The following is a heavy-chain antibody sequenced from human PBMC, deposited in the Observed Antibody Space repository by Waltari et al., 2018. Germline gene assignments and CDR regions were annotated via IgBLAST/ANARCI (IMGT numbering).Heavy chain of an antibody. CDR2: IRYDGSNK. J-gene: IGHJ5*02. CDR3: AKDICSSTSCPQFAP. Sequence: QVQLVESGGGVVQPGGSLRLPWSAPGFTFGSSGMHWVRQAPGKGLEWVEFIRYDGSNKYYADSVKGRFTISRDNSKRTLYLQMNSLRAEDTAVYYCAKDICSSTSCPQFAPWGQGTLVTVSS. V-gene: IGHV3-30*02. D-gene: IGHD2-2*01. CDR1: GFTFGSSG.